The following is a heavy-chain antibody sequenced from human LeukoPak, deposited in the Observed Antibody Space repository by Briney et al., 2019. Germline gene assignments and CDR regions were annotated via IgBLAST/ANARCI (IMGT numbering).Heavy chain of an antibody. D-gene: IGHD4-17*01. V-gene: IGHV3-48*01. CDR1: GFTFSSYS. CDR3: ARQSGTMVTTRFDY. Sequence: GGSLRLSCAASGFTFSSYSMNWVRQAPGKGLEWVSYISSSSRTIYYADSVKGRFTISRDNAKNSLYLQMNSLRAEDTAILYCARQSGTMVTTRFDYWGQGTLVTVSS. J-gene: IGHJ4*02. CDR2: ISSSSRTI.